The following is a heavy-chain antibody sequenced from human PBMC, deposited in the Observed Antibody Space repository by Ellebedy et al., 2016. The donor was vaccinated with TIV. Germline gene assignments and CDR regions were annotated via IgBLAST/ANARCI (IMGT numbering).Heavy chain of an antibody. Sequence: AASVKVSCKTSGYTFTSYGISWVRQAPGQGLEWMGWISAYNGNTKYAQNLQGRVTMTTNTSTSTAYMDLRSLRSDETAVYYCARDNEKIGGKYPDWGQGTLVTVSS. D-gene: IGHD1-1*01. CDR3: ARDNEKIGGKYPD. CDR2: ISAYNGNT. J-gene: IGHJ4*02. V-gene: IGHV1-18*01. CDR1: GYTFTSYG.